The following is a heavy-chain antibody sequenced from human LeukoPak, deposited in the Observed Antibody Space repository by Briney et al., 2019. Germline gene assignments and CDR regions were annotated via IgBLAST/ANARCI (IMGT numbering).Heavy chain of an antibody. CDR1: GLIFSKYW. D-gene: IGHD2/OR15-2a*01. CDR2: ISSSGSTI. J-gene: IGHJ6*03. Sequence: PGGSLRLSCAASGLIFSKYWMTWVRQAPGKGLEWVSYISSSGSTIYYADSVKGRFTISRDNAKNSLYLQMNSLRAEDTAVYYCAKNIRQVGNYYYYMDVWGKGTTVTVSS. V-gene: IGHV3-48*04. CDR3: AKNIRQVGNYYYYMDV.